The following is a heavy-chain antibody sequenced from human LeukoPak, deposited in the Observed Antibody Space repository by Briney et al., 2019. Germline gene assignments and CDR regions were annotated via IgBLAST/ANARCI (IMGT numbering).Heavy chain of an antibody. V-gene: IGHV3-7*01. CDR2: IKQDGSEK. D-gene: IGHD6-19*01. J-gene: IGHJ6*03. Sequence: PSETLSLTCAVSGGSITSSNWWSWVRQAPGKGLEWVANIKQDGSEKYYVDSVKGRFTISRDNAKNSLYLQMNSLRAEDTAVYYCARVLLEGNQWLVRDYYYYYMDVWGKGTTVTVSS. CDR3: ARVLLEGNQWLVRDYYYYYMDV. CDR1: GGSITSSNW.